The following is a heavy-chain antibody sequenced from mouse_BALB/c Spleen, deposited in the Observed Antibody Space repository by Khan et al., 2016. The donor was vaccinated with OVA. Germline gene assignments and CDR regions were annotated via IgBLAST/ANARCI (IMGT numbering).Heavy chain of an antibody. Sequence: QMQLEESGPGLAAPSQSLSITCTISGFSLTNYGVHWVRQPPGKGLEWLVVIWSDGSTTYNSALKSRLIITKDNSQSQVFLKMNSLQTDDTAIYFCARQPYYHYNILDYWGQGTSVTVSS. CDR2: IWSDGST. CDR1: GFSLTNYG. CDR3: ARQPYYHYNILDY. J-gene: IGHJ4*01. D-gene: IGHD2-4*01. V-gene: IGHV2-6-1*01.